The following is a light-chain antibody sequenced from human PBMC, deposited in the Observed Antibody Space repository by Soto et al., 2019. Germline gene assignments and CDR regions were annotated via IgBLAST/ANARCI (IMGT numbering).Light chain of an antibody. CDR3: DIWV. Sequence: QSALTQPPSASGSPGQSVTISCTGTSSDVGAYKYVSWYQQYPGKAPKLMIYEVTKRPSGVPDRFSGSKSGNTASLTVSGLQAEDEADLGNDIWVFGGGTKVTVL. V-gene: IGLV2-8*01. CDR1: SSDVGAYKY. CDR2: EVT. J-gene: IGLJ3*02.